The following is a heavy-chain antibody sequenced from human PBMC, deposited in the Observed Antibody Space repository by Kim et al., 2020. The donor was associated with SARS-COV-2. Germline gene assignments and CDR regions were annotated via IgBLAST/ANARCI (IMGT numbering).Heavy chain of an antibody. CDR3: ARYYYESSGYDNDFDY. Sequence: VKGRLTISSNNPNNSMYLQMNSLRAEETAVYYCARYYYESSGYDNDFDYWGQGTLVTVSS. V-gene: IGHV3-11*04. J-gene: IGHJ4*02. D-gene: IGHD3-22*01.